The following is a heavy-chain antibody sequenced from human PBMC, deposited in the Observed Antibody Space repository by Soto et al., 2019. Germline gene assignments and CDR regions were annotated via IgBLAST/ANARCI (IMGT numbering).Heavy chain of an antibody. Sequence: EVQLVESGGGLVQPGGSLRVSCAASGFSFSGYWMQWVRQVPGKGLVWVSHINSDGSITRYADSVKGRFTISRDNAKNTLFLQMNSLRVEDTAVYYCVRGNPLIENWCQGALVTVSS. V-gene: IGHV3-74*01. D-gene: IGHD4-4*01. CDR3: VRGNPLIEN. J-gene: IGHJ4*02. CDR2: INSDGSIT. CDR1: GFSFSGYW.